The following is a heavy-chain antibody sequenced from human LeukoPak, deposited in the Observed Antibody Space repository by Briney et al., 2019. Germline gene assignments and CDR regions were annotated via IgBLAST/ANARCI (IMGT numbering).Heavy chain of an antibody. CDR1: GFTFTSSA. Sequence: ASVKVSCKASGFTFTSSAMQWVRQAPGKGLEWMGGFDPEDGETIYAQKFQGRVTMTEDTSTDTAYMELSSLRSEDTAVYYCATDAYSSGWYWSDYWGQGTLVTVSS. CDR2: FDPEDGET. J-gene: IGHJ4*02. V-gene: IGHV1-24*01. CDR3: ATDAYSSGWYWSDY. D-gene: IGHD6-19*01.